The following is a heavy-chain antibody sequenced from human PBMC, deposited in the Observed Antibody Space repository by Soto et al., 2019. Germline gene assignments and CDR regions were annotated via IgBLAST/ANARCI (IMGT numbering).Heavy chain of an antibody. Sequence: EVQLVESGGGLVQPGGSLRLSCAASGFTFSSYSMNWVRQAPGKGLEWVSYISSSSSTIYYADSVKGRFTISRDNAKNSLYLQRNSLRDEDTAVYYCVREGGNLNWFDPWGQGTLVTVSS. CDR2: ISSSSSTI. J-gene: IGHJ5*02. D-gene: IGHD1-26*01. V-gene: IGHV3-48*02. CDR3: VREGGNLNWFDP. CDR1: GFTFSSYS.